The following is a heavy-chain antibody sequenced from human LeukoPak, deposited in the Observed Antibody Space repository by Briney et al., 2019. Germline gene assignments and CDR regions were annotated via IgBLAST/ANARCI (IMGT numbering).Heavy chain of an antibody. V-gene: IGHV1-69*05. Sequence: ASVKVSCKASGGTFSSYAISWVRQAPGQGLEWMGGIIPIFGTANYAQKFQGRVTITTDESTSTAYMELSSLRSEDTAVYYCARVRTYYYDSSGYRWESTGEYWFDPWGQGTLVTVSS. CDR3: ARVRTYYYDSSGYRWESTGEYWFDP. CDR2: IIPIFGTA. CDR1: GGTFSSYA. J-gene: IGHJ5*02. D-gene: IGHD3-22*01.